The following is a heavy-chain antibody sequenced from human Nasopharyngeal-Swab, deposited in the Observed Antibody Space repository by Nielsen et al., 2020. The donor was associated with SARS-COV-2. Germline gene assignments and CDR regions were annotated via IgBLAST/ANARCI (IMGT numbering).Heavy chain of an antibody. V-gene: IGHV1-18*01. CDR2: ISAYNGNT. CDR1: GYTFTSYG. Sequence: ASVKVSCKASGYTFTSYGISWVRQAPGQGLEWMGWISAYNGNTNYAHKLQGRVTMTTDTSTSTAYMELRSLRSDDTAVYYCARDLYDYYDSSGANWFDPWGQGTLVTVSS. J-gene: IGHJ5*02. D-gene: IGHD3-22*01. CDR3: ARDLYDYYDSSGANWFDP.